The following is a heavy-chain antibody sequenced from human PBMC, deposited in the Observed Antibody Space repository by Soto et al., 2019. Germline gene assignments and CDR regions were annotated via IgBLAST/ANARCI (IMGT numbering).Heavy chain of an antibody. CDR1: GFTFSSYS. D-gene: IGHD3-22*01. CDR2: ISSSSSYI. Sequence: GSLRLSCAASGFTFSSYSMNWVRQAPGKGLEWVSSISSSSSYIYYADSVKGRFTNSRDNAKNSLYLQMNSLRAEDTAVYYCARDLPLDYDSSGYQTGEFDYWGQGTLVTVS. J-gene: IGHJ4*02. CDR3: ARDLPLDYDSSGYQTGEFDY. V-gene: IGHV3-21*01.